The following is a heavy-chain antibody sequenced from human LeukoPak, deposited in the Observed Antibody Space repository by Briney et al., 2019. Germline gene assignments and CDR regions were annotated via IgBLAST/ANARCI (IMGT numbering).Heavy chain of an antibody. CDR2: IYYSGST. CDR1: GGSFSGYY. D-gene: IGHD4-17*01. CDR3: ARHPGSGDHFIGYFDY. V-gene: IGHV4-59*08. J-gene: IGHJ4*02. Sequence: SETLSLTCAVYGGSFSGYYWSWIRQPPGKGLEWIGYIYYSGSTNYNPSLKSRVTISVDTSKNQFSLKLSSVTAADTAVYYCARHPGSGDHFIGYFDYWGQGTLVTVSS.